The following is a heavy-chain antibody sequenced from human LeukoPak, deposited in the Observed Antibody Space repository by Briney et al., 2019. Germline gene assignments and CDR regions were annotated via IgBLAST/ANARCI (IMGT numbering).Heavy chain of an antibody. CDR3: ARAIIVVPAAPGNYYYYMDV. CDR1: GGSFSGYY. V-gene: IGHV4-34*01. J-gene: IGHJ6*03. CDR2: INHSVST. Sequence: SETLSLTCAVYGGSFSGYYCSWIRQPPGKGLEWIGEINHSVSTNYNPSLKSRVTISVDTSKNQFSLKLSSVTAADTAVYYCARAIIVVPAAPGNYYYYMDVWGKGTTVTISS. D-gene: IGHD2-2*01.